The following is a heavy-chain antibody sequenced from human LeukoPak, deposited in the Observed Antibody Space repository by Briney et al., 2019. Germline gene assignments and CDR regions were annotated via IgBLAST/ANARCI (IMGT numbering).Heavy chain of an antibody. CDR2: INHSGNT. D-gene: IGHD2-21*01. V-gene: IGHV4-34*01. CDR3: ARVHCRILGSLEY. CDR1: GGSFSSDY. J-gene: IGHJ4*02. Sequence: PSETLSLSCAAYGGSFSSDYWTWIRQPPGKGLQWIGEINHSGNTNNNPSLKSRVTMSVDTSKNQLSLNLTSVTAADTAVYYCARVHCRILGSLEYWAQEILVTVSS.